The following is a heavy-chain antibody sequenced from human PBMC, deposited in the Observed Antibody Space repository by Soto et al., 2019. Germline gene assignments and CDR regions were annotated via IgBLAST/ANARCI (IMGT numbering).Heavy chain of an antibody. D-gene: IGHD6-13*01. CDR1: GFTFRSFT. CDR2: ISSNSAYI. Sequence: GGSLRLSCAASGFTFRSFTMSWVRQAPGKGLEWVSTISSNSAYIYYTDALRGRFTISRDNAKNSLHLQMNSLRAEDTAVYYCTRDASRDSSARGWFDPWGPGTLVTVS. J-gene: IGHJ5*02. CDR3: TRDASRDSSARGWFDP. V-gene: IGHV3-21*01.